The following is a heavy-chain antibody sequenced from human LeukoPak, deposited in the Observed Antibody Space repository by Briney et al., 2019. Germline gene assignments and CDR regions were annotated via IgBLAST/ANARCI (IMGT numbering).Heavy chain of an antibody. J-gene: IGHJ4*02. CDR2: ISYSGST. CDR3: ARGNAN. V-gene: IGHV4-59*01. Sequence: SSETLSLTCTVSGGSINSYYWSWIRQPPGKGLEWIGYISYSGSTNYNPSLKSRVSISLDKSKNQFFLKLSSVTAADTALYYCARGNANWGQGTLVTVSS. CDR1: GGSINSYY.